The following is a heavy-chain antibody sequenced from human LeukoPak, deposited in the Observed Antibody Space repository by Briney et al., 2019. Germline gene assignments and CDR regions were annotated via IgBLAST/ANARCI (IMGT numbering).Heavy chain of an antibody. J-gene: IGHJ4*02. CDR2: IIPILGIA. D-gene: IGHD3-22*01. CDR1: GYTFTGYY. V-gene: IGHV1-69*04. Sequence: SVKVSCKASGYTFTGYYMHWVRQAPGQGLEWMGRIIPILGIANYAQKFQGRITITADKSTSTAYMELSSLRSEDTAVYYCARATPYYYDSSGYNYWGRGPRVPVP. CDR3: ARATPYYYDSSGYNY.